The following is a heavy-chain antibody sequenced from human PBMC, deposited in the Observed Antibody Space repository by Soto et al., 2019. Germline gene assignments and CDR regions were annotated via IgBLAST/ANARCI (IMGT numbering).Heavy chain of an antibody. D-gene: IGHD3-9*01. CDR3: AKDGATYYDILTGYFFDY. J-gene: IGHJ4*02. CDR1: GFIFSSYS. V-gene: IGHV3-30*18. CDR2: ISYDGSNK. Sequence: GGALRLSWAAAGFIFSSYSMHWGRQAPGQGLEWVAVISYDGSNKYYADSVKGRFTISRDNSKNTLYLQMNSLRAEDTAVYYCAKDGATYYDILTGYFFDYWGQGTLATVS.